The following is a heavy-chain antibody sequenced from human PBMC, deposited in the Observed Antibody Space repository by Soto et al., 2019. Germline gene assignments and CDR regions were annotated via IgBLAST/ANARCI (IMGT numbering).Heavy chain of an antibody. J-gene: IGHJ4*02. Sequence: SETLSLTCAVYGGSFSGNYWNWIRQPPRKGLEWIGETNDRGTTNYNPSLKSRVTISVDTSKNQFSLKLSSVTAADTAVYYCASSGTKYHSSGSYLGYFDSWGQGATVTVSA. CDR2: TNDRGTT. CDR3: ASSGTKYHSSGSYLGYFDS. CDR1: GGSFSGNY. D-gene: IGHD3-22*01. V-gene: IGHV4-34*01.